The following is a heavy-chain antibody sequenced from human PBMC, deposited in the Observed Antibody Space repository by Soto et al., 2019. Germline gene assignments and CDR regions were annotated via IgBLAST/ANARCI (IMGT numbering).Heavy chain of an antibody. J-gene: IGHJ3*02. CDR3: ARDLAAAGNNDAFDI. V-gene: IGHV1-3*01. CDR2: INAGNGNT. D-gene: IGHD6-13*01. Sequence: ASVKVSCKASGDTFTSYAMHWVRQAPGQRLEWMGWINAGNGNTKYSQKFQGRVTITRDTSASTAYMELSSLRSEDTAVYYCARDLAAAGNNDAFDIWGQGTMVTVSS. CDR1: GDTFTSYA.